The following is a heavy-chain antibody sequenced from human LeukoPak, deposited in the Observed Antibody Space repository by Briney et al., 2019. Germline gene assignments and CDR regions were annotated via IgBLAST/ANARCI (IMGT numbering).Heavy chain of an antibody. V-gene: IGHV3-11*01. CDR2: ISSSGNII. D-gene: IGHD5-18*01. CDR1: GFTPSDYY. CDR3: ARVRYTYGYVFDY. Sequence: RAGGSLRLSCAASGFTPSDYYISWIRQAPGKGLECVSHISSSGNIIYYADSVKGRFTISRDNAKNSMYLQMNSLRAEDTAVYYCARVRYTYGYVFDYWGQGTLVTVSS. J-gene: IGHJ4*02.